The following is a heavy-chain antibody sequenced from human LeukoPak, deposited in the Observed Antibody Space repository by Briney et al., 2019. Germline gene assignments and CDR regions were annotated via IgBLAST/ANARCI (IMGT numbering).Heavy chain of an antibody. D-gene: IGHD6-13*01. V-gene: IGHV1-18*01. CDR3: ARDQSVRLLQTSSTYFKHVFAI. J-gene: IGHJ3*02. Sequence: ASVKVSYKPSGYTLTNYGISWVRQAPGLGLEWMGWISAFNGNTNYAQKVQGRVTMTTDTSTSTAYMELRSLRFDDTDVYYCARDQSVRLLQTSSTYFKHVFAIWGQGSMVTISS. CDR1: GYTLTNYG. CDR2: ISAFNGNT.